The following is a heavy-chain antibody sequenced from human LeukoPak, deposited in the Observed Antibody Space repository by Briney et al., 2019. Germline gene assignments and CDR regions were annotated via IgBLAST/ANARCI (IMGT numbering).Heavy chain of an antibody. Sequence: ASVKVSCKASGYTFTGYYMHWVRQAPGQGLEWMGWINPNSGGTNYTPKFQGRATMTRAASISTAYMELSRLRSDDTAVYSYARGSYYYDSSGYYVPFDYWGQGTLVTVSS. CDR3: ARGSYYYDSSGYYVPFDY. J-gene: IGHJ4*02. V-gene: IGHV1-2*02. CDR1: GYTFTGYY. D-gene: IGHD3-22*01. CDR2: INPNSGGT.